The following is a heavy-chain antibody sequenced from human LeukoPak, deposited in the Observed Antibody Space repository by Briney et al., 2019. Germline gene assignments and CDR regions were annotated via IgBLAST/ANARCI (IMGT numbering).Heavy chain of an antibody. J-gene: IGHJ4*02. Sequence: SETLSLTCTVSGGSISTFYWSWIRQPPGKGLEWIGYVYYNGNTNYNPSLKSRVTISVDTSKNQFSLKLTSVTAADTAVYYCARGGRCSSTSCYNAFDYWGQGTLVTVSS. CDR2: VYYNGNT. CDR1: GGSISTFY. V-gene: IGHV4-59*08. D-gene: IGHD2-2*02. CDR3: ARGGRCSSTSCYNAFDY.